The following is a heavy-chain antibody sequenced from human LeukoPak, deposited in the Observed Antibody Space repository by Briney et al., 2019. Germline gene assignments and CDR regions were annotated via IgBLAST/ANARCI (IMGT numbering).Heavy chain of an antibody. D-gene: IGHD6-19*01. CDR2: ISSSGSTI. CDR1: GFTFSSYE. J-gene: IGHJ4*02. CDR3: ARVGGGIAVAGTVDY. Sequence: PGGSLRLSCAASGFTFSSYEMNWVRQAPGKGLEWVSYISSSGSTIYYADSVKGRFTISRDNAKNSLYLQMNSLRAEDTAVYYCARVGGGIAVAGTVDYWGQGTLVTVSS. V-gene: IGHV3-48*03.